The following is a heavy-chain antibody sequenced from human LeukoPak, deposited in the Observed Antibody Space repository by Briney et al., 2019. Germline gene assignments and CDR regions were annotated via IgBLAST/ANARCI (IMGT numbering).Heavy chain of an antibody. J-gene: IGHJ6*02. Sequence: GGSLRLSCAASGFTFSSYAMSWVRQAPGKGLEWASAISGSGGSTYYADSVKGRFTISRDNSKNTLYLQMNSLRAEDTAVYYCAKEGPVVPAASSLYYYYGMDVWGQGTTVTVSS. V-gene: IGHV3-23*01. D-gene: IGHD2-2*01. CDR3: AKEGPVVPAASSLYYYYGMDV. CDR2: ISGSGGST. CDR1: GFTFSSYA.